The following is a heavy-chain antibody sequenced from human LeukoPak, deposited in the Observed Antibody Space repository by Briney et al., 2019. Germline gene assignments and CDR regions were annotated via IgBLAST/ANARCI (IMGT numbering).Heavy chain of an antibody. CDR2: ISGSGGST. Sequence: GGSLRLSCAASGFTFSSYAKSWVRQAPGKGLEWVSAISGSGGSTYYADSVKGRFTISRDNSKNTLYLQMNSLRAEDTAVYYCAKDLRLDYYDSSGSTDYWGQGTLVTVSS. CDR1: GFTFSSYA. D-gene: IGHD3-22*01. CDR3: AKDLRLDYYDSSGSTDY. J-gene: IGHJ4*02. V-gene: IGHV3-23*01.